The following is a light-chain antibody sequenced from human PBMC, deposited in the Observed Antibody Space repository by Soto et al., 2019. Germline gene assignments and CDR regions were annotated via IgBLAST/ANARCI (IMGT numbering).Light chain of an antibody. CDR3: SSYTSSSTYV. Sequence: QSVLTQPASVSGSPGQSLTISCTGTSSDVGGYNYVSWYQQHPGKAPKVMIFDVSNRPSGVSDRFSGSKSGNTASLTIPGLQAEDEADYYCSSYTSSSTYVFGTGTKVTVL. V-gene: IGLV2-14*01. CDR2: DVS. J-gene: IGLJ1*01. CDR1: SSDVGGYNY.